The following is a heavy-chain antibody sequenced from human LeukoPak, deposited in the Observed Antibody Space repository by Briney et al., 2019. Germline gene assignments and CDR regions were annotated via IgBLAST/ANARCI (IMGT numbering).Heavy chain of an antibody. CDR2: IYYSGTT. Sequence: PSETLSLTCTVSGGSISSYYWSWIRQPPGKGLAWIGYIYYSGTTNYNPSLKSRVTISVDTSKNNFSLKLSSVTAADTAVYYCARAYCSSTSCYGAFDIWGQGTMVTVSS. D-gene: IGHD2-2*01. CDR3: ARAYCSSTSCYGAFDI. CDR1: GGSISSYY. J-gene: IGHJ3*02. V-gene: IGHV4-59*01.